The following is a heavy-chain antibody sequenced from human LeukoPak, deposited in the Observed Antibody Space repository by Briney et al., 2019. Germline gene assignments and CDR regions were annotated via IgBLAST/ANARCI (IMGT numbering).Heavy chain of an antibody. CDR3: AKDLMRDRWFGES. J-gene: IGHJ5*02. CDR2: IRYDGSNK. V-gene: IGHV3-30*02. CDR1: GFTFSSYE. Sequence: PGGSLRLSCAASGFTFSSYEMNWVRQAPGKGLEWVAYIRYDGSNKYYADSVKGRFTISRDISKNTLYLQMNSLTAEDTAVYYCAKDLMRDRWFGESWGQGTLVTVSS. D-gene: IGHD3-10*01.